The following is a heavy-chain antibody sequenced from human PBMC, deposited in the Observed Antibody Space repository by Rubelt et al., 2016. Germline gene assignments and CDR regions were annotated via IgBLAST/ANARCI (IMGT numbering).Heavy chain of an antibody. CDR3: ARDRRRYAASGLYYFNH. J-gene: IGHJ4*02. CDR2: INIGGSTI. Sequence: QVQLVESGGGLVKPGGSLRLSCAASGFTFSDYSMSWVRQAPGKGLEWVSYINIGGSTIYYADSGKGRFTISRDNAQKSLYLQLNSLRAEDTAVYYCARDRRRYAASGLYYFNHWGQGTLVTVSS. CDR1: GFTFSDYS. D-gene: IGHD2-15*01. V-gene: IGHV3-11*01.